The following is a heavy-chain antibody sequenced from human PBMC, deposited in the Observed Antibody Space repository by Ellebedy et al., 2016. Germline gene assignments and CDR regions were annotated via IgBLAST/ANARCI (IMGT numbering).Heavy chain of an antibody. CDR3: SRDDNGDHNYFDY. J-gene: IGHJ4*02. CDR2: IYHRGNT. D-gene: IGHD4-17*01. CDR1: GGSINSSSFY. V-gene: IGHV4-39*07. Sequence: SETLSLTCTVSGGSINSSSFYWGWIRQPPGKGLEWIGSIYHRGNTYYNPSLKSRVTISIDTSKSPFSLKLTSVTAADTAVYFCSRDDNGDHNYFDYWGQGTLVTVSP.